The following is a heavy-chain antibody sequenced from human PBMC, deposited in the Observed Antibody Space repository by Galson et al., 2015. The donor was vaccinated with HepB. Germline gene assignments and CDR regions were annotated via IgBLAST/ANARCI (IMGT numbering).Heavy chain of an antibody. J-gene: IGHJ4*02. V-gene: IGHV3-30*03. CDR2: MSYDGTNK. CDR1: GFTFSSYW. Sequence: SLRLSCAASGFTFSSYWMNWVRQAPGKGLERVSVMSYDGTNKYYGGSVKGRFTVSRDTSKNTMFLQMNSLTIDDTAMYYCARGGLRAVAGTKGDYWGQGTLVTVSS. D-gene: IGHD6-19*01. CDR3: ARGGLRAVAGTKGDY.